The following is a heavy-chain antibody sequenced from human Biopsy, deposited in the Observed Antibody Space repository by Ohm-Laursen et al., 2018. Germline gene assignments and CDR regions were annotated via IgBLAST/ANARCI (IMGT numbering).Heavy chain of an antibody. D-gene: IGHD3-22*01. Sequence: SDTLSLTCIVSGGSISNNNYYWGWIRQPPGKGLEWIGSIFYRGSTHYKPSLKSRVNISVDTSKNQFSLKLNSVTAADTAVYYCARDYDTSGYYYLSWGQGTLVTVSS. CDR2: IFYRGST. CDR1: GGSISNNNYY. J-gene: IGHJ5*02. V-gene: IGHV4-39*01. CDR3: ARDYDTSGYYYLS.